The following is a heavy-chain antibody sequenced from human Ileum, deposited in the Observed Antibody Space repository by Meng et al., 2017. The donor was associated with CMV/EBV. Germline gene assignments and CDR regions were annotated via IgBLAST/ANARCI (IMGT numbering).Heavy chain of an antibody. J-gene: IGHJ4*02. CDR1: GFTFSSYG. D-gene: IGHD3-10*01. CDR3: ARVVGGNRYDSGRYRPSYYFDF. CDR2: LYSGGTT. V-gene: IGHV3-NL1*01. Sequence: GESLKISCAASGFTFSSYGMHWVRQAPGKGLEWVSVLYSGGTTYYADSVKGRFTISRDNSKNTLYLQMSSLRAEDTAVYYCARVVGGNRYDSGRYRPSYYFDFWGQGTLVTVSS.